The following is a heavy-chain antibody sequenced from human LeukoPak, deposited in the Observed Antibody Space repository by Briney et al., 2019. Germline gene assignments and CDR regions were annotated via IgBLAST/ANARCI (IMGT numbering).Heavy chain of an antibody. CDR3: ARVVTTGSYPNYFDY. CDR2: IYYSGST. J-gene: IGHJ4*02. Sequence: SETLSLTCTVSGDSIRSFYWSWIRQPPGKGLEWIGYIYYSGSTNYNPSLKSRVTISIDTSKNQFSLNLSSVIAADTAVYYCARVVTTGSYPNYFDYWGQGTLVTVSS. D-gene: IGHD1-26*01. V-gene: IGHV4-59*01. CDR1: GDSIRSFY.